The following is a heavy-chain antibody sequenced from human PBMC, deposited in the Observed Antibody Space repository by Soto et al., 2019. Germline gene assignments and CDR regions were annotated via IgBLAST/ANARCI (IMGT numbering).Heavy chain of an antibody. CDR2: IIPIFGTA. D-gene: IGHD6-6*01. J-gene: IGHJ6*02. CDR1: GGTFSSYA. CDR3: ARDPHMSSIAARPRLDYYGMDV. Sequence: QVQLVQSGAEVKKPGSSVKVSCKASGGTFSSYAISWVRQAPGQGLEWMGGIIPIFGTANYAQKCQGRVTITADESTSTAYMELSSLRSEDTAVYYCARDPHMSSIAARPRLDYYGMDVWGQGTTVTVSS. V-gene: IGHV1-69*01.